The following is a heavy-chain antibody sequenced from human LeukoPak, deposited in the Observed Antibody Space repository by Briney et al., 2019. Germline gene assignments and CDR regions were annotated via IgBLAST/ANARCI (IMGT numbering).Heavy chain of an antibody. CDR2: ISWNSGSI. D-gene: IGHD3-16*02. CDR3: AAHYDYVWGSYLSIY. CDR1: GFTFDDYA. Sequence: GGSLRLSCAASGFTFDDYAMHWVRQAPGKGLEWVSGISWNSGSIGYADSVKGRFTISRDNAKNSLYLQMNSLRAEDTALYYCAAHYDYVWGSYLSIYWGQGTLVTVPS. J-gene: IGHJ4*02. V-gene: IGHV3-9*01.